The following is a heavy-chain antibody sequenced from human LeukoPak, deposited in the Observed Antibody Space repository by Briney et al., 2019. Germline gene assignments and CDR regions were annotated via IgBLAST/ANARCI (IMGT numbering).Heavy chain of an antibody. CDR3: ARDRCSGGSCHGFSYYYYYYMDV. J-gene: IGHJ6*03. Sequence: ASVKVSCKASGYTFTSYYMHWVRQAPGQGLEWMGIINPSGGSTSYAQKFQGRVTMTRDMSTSTVYMELSSLRSEDTAVYYCARDRCSGGSCHGFSYYYYYYMDVWGKGTTVTVSS. CDR2: INPSGGST. CDR1: GYTFTSYY. V-gene: IGHV1-46*01. D-gene: IGHD2-15*01.